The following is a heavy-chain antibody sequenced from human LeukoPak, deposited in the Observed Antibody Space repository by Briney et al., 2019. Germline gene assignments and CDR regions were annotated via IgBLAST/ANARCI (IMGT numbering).Heavy chain of an antibody. V-gene: IGHV1-24*01. CDR1: GYTLTELS. D-gene: IGHD2-21*02. CDR2: FDPEDGET. J-gene: IGHJ6*02. CDR3: ATDRVVVTSQPLYGMDV. Sequence: ASVKVSCKVSGYTLTELSMHWVRQAPGKGLEWMGGFDPEDGETIYARKFQGRVTKTEDTSTDTAYMELSSLRSEDTAVYYCATDRVVVTSQPLYGMDVWGQGTTVTVSS.